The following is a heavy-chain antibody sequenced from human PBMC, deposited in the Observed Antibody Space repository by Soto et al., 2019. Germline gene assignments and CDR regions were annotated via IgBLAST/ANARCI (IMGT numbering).Heavy chain of an antibody. CDR2: IWYDGSNK. CDR3: AGRSGYDYYYGMDV. D-gene: IGHD5-12*01. V-gene: IGHV3-33*01. J-gene: IGHJ6*02. CDR1: GFTFSSYG. Sequence: GGSLRLSCAASGFTFSSYGMHWVRQAPGKGLEWVAVIWYDGSNKYYADSVKGRFTISRDNSKNTLYLQMNSLRAEDTAVYYCAGRSGYDYYYGMDVWGQGTTVTVSS.